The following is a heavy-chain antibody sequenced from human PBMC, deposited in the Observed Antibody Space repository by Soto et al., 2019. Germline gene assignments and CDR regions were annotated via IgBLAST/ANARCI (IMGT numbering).Heavy chain of an antibody. Sequence: PSETLSLTCAVYGGSLSGYFWNWIRQSPGKGLEWIGEINHGGTTNYNPSLKSRVTISLDTSKNQFSLRLTSVTAADTAVYYCARPIYDFWSGDYDQHFDYWGQGTLVTVSS. D-gene: IGHD3-3*01. CDR2: INHGGTT. V-gene: IGHV4-34*01. CDR3: ARPIYDFWSGDYDQHFDY. J-gene: IGHJ4*02. CDR1: GGSLSGYF.